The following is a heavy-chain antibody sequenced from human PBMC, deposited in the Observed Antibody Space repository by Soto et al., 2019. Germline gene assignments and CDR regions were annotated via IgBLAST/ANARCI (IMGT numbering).Heavy chain of an antibody. J-gene: IGHJ4*02. V-gene: IGHV3-66*04. D-gene: IGHD5-18*01. CDR2: IYSGGST. Sequence: EVQLVESGGGLVQPGGSLRLSCAASGVTVSSSYMSWVGQAPWTGLGWVSGIYSGGSTYYADSVKGRFTISRDNSKNTLYLQMNSLRAEDTAVYYCARHGYNYGGGYFDYWGQGTLVTVSS. CDR3: ARHGYNYGGGYFDY. CDR1: GVTVSSSY.